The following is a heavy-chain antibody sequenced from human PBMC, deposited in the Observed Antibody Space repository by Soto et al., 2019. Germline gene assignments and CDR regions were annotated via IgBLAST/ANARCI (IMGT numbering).Heavy chain of an antibody. CDR1: GGSISSYY. CDR2: IYNSGST. J-gene: IGHJ6*03. Sequence: SETLSLTCTVSGGSISSYYWSWIQQPPGKGLEWIGNIYNSGSTNYNPSLKSRVTISVDTSKNQFSLKLSSVTAADTAVYYCARDAPFHYMDVWGKGTTVTVSS. CDR3: ARDAPFHYMDV. V-gene: IGHV4-59*01.